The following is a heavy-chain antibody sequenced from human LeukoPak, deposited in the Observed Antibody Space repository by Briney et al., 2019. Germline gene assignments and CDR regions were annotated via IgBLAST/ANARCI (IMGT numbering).Heavy chain of an antibody. D-gene: IGHD6-13*01. Sequence: QAGGSLRLSCAAPGFIFSSHWMTWVRQAPGKGLEWMASIKEDGSEKNYVDSVKGRFTISRDNAKNSLYLQMKSLRDEDTAVYSCARGYSALGYWGQGTLVTVSS. CDR3: ARGYSALGY. J-gene: IGHJ4*02. CDR1: GFIFSSHW. V-gene: IGHV3-7*01. CDR2: IKEDGSEK.